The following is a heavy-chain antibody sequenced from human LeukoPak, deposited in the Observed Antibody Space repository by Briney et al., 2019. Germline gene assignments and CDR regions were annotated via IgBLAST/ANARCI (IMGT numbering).Heavy chain of an antibody. CDR3: ARAPAAHYFDY. CDR2: INPNNGNT. J-gene: IGHJ4*02. Sequence: ASVKVSCKASGYTFTGYYIHWVRQAPGQGLEWMGWINPNNGNTNYAQKFQGRVTMTRDTSISTAYMELSRLRSDDTAVYYCARAPAAHYFDYWGQGTLVTVSS. D-gene: IGHD2-2*01. V-gene: IGHV1-2*02. CDR1: GYTFTGYY.